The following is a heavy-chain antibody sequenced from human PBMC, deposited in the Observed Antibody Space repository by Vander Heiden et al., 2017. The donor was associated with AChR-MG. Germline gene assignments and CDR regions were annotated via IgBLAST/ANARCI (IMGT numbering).Heavy chain of an antibody. V-gene: IGHV3-23*01. CDR2: ISSSGAAT. CDR1: GINNFDNLA. Sequence: EVQLLESGGGLVQPGESLRLSCAASGINNFDNLAINWVSQAPGRGLEWVSLISSSGAATYYADSVKGRFTISRDNSKNTLSLHMNSLRADDTAVYYCAKTFFYGSGTLDFPLFGLDVWGQGTTVTVSS. D-gene: IGHD3-10*01. CDR3: AKTFFYGSGTLDFPLFGLDV. J-gene: IGHJ6*02.